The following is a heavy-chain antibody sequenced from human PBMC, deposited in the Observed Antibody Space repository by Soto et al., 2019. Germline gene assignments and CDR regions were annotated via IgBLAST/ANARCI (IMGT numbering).Heavy chain of an antibody. CDR2: ISYDGSNK. CDR3: AKVSTTVVEPDCDY. CDR1: GFTFSSYG. D-gene: IGHD4-17*01. V-gene: IGHV3-30*18. J-gene: IGHJ4*02. Sequence: QVQLVESGGGVVQPGRSLRLSCAASGFTFSSYGMHWVRQAPGKGLEWVAVISYDGSNKYYADSVKGRFTISRDNSKNTLYMQMNSLRAEDTAVYYCAKVSTTVVEPDCDYWGQGPLVTVSS.